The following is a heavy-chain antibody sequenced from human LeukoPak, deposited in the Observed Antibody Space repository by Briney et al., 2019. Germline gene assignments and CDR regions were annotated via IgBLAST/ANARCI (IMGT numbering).Heavy chain of an antibody. D-gene: IGHD1-26*01. CDR2: IYYSGST. CDR3: ARDHLGSGMVGEFDP. J-gene: IGHJ5*02. V-gene: IGHV4-59*01. Sequence: SETLSLTCTVSGGSISSYYWSWIRQPPGKGLEWIGYIYYSGSTNYNPSLKSRVTISVDTSKNQFSLKLSSVTAADTAMYYCARDHLGSGMVGEFDPWGQGTLVTVSS. CDR1: GGSISSYY.